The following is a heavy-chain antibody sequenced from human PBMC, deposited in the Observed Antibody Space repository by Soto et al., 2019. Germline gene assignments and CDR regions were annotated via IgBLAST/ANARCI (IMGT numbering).Heavy chain of an antibody. CDR2: IYWNDDK. Sequence: SGPTLVNPTQTLTLTCTFSGFSLSTSGEGVGWIRQPPRKALEWLAVIYWNDDKRYSPSLKSRVTITKDTSRNQVVLTMTSMDPVDTATYYCAHFGGYEQFDYWGQGTLVTVSS. D-gene: IGHD5-12*01. CDR3: AHFGGYEQFDY. J-gene: IGHJ4*02. CDR1: GFSLSTSGEG. V-gene: IGHV2-5*01.